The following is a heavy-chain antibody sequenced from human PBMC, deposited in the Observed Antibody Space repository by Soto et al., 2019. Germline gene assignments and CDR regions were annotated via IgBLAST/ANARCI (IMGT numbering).Heavy chain of an antibody. Sequence: EVQLLESGGGLVQPGGSLRLSCAASGFTFSNYAMAWVRQAPGRGLEWFSGITSGGDYTYYADSVKGRLTISRDNSKTTLYLQMDSLRAEDTAVYYCAKDRTYSNYHYYYYAMDVWGQGTTVTVSS. J-gene: IGHJ6*02. CDR2: ITSGGDYT. CDR1: GFTFSNYA. V-gene: IGHV3-23*01. CDR3: AKDRTYSNYHYYYYAMDV. D-gene: IGHD4-4*01.